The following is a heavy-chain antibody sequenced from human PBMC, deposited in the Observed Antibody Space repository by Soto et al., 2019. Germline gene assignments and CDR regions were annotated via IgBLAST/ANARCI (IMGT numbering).Heavy chain of an antibody. CDR1: GGSISSYY. V-gene: IGHV4-59*01. Sequence: SETLSLTCTVSGGSISSYYWSWIRQPPGKGLEWIGYIYYSGSTNYNPSLKSRVTISVDTSKNQFSLKLSSVTAADTAVYYCARATYSSGDPDYWGQGTQVTVSS. CDR2: IYYSGST. D-gene: IGHD6-19*01. J-gene: IGHJ4*02. CDR3: ARATYSSGDPDY.